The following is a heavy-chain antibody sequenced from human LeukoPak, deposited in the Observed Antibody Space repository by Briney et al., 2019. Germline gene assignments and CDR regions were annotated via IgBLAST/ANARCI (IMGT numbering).Heavy chain of an antibody. D-gene: IGHD1-26*01. Sequence: SGTLSLTCAVSGGSISTNNWWHWVRQSPGKGLEWIGEIYHNGNTNYNPSLKSRVTISVDTSKNQFSLRLNSVTAADTAVYYCARSRAFNSGAFDPWGQGSLVTVSS. CDR3: ARSRAFNSGAFDP. V-gene: IGHV4-4*02. CDR1: GGSISTNNW. CDR2: IYHNGNT. J-gene: IGHJ5*02.